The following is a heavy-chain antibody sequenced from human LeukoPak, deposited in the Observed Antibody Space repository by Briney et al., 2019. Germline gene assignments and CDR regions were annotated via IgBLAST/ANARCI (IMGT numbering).Heavy chain of an antibody. D-gene: IGHD1-26*01. CDR2: ISGSGGST. Sequence: WVRQAPGKGLEWVSAISGSGGSTYYADSVKGRFTISRDNSKNTLYLQMNSLRAEDTAVYYCAKRRGSYGVDYWGQGTLVTVSS. V-gene: IGHV3-23*01. J-gene: IGHJ4*02. CDR3: AKRRGSYGVDY.